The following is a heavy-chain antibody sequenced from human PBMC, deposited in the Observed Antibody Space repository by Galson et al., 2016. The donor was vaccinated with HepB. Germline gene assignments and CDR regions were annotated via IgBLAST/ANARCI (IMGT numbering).Heavy chain of an antibody. CDR1: GYDFTNYW. V-gene: IGHV5-51*01. J-gene: IGHJ4*02. Sequence: QSGAEVTKPGESLKISCKDSGYDFTNYWNGWVRQMPGKDLEWMGITYPGDSDTRYSPSFQGQVIISVDKSVSTTYLQLSSLKASDTALYYCARHHGQLIYFDYWGQGTLVTVSS. CDR2: TYPGDSDT. D-gene: IGHD1-1*01. CDR3: ARHHGQLIYFDY.